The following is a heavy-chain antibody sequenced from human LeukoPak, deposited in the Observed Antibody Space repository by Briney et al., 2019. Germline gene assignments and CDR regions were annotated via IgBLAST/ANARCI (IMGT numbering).Heavy chain of an antibody. V-gene: IGHV3-48*03. CDR1: GFTFNTYE. D-gene: IGHD3-16*01. Sequence: PGGSLRLSCAASGFTFNTYEMSWVRQAPGKGLEWISYISANGDTIYYADSVRGRFTISRDNAKNSLSLLMNSLGVEDTALYYCVSAYGGLLDYWGQGSLVTVSS. J-gene: IGHJ4*02. CDR3: VSAYGGLLDY. CDR2: ISANGDTI.